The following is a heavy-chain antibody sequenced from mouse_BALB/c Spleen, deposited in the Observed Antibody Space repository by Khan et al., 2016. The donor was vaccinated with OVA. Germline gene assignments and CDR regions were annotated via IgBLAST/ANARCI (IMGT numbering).Heavy chain of an antibody. CDR3: GRGDYDGAWFAY. D-gene: IGHD2-4*01. Sequence: EVQLLETGPGLVKPSQSLSLTCTVTGYSITSDYAWNWIRKFPGNKLEWMGYISYSGSTSYNPSLKSRTSITRDTSKNQFFLQLNSVTTEDTATYYCGRGDYDGAWFAYWGQGTLVTVSA. CDR1: GYSITSDYA. V-gene: IGHV3-2*02. J-gene: IGHJ3*01. CDR2: ISYSGST.